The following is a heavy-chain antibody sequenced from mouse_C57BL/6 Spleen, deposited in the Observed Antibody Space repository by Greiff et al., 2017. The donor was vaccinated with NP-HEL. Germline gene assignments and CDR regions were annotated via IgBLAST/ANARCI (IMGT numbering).Heavy chain of an antibody. CDR1: GYAFSSYW. CDR2: IYPGDGDT. CDR3: ARWGDGYYVGFAY. J-gene: IGHJ3*01. Sequence: VQLQQSGAELVKPGASVKISCKASGYAFSSYWMNWVKQRPGKGLEWIGQIYPGDGDTNYNGKFKGKATLTADKSSSTAYMQLSRLTSEDSAVYFCARWGDGYYVGFAYWGQGTLVTVSA. V-gene: IGHV1-80*01. D-gene: IGHD2-3*01.